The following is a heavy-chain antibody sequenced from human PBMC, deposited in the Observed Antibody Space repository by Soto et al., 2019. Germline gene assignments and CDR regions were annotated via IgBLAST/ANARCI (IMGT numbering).Heavy chain of an antibody. CDR2: IIPIFGTA. CDR3: AGEAEYCSSTSCYTRAGMDV. CDR1: GGTFSSYA. Sequence: SVKVSCKASGGTFSSYAISWVRQAPGQGLEWMGGIIPIFGTANYAQKFQGRVTITADESTSTAYMELSSLRSEDTAVYYCAGEAEYCSSTSCYTRAGMDVWGQGTTVTVS. D-gene: IGHD2-2*02. J-gene: IGHJ6*02. V-gene: IGHV1-69*13.